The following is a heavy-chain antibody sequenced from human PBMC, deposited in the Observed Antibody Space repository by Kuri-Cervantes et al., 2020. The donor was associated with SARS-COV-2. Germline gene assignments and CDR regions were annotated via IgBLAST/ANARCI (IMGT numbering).Heavy chain of an antibody. CDR3: ARKVEMATISH. CDR2: INHSGST. J-gene: IGHJ4*02. Sequence: SETLSLTCAVYGGSFSCYYWSWIRQPPGKGLEWIGEINHSGSTNYNPYLKSRVTIPVDTSKNQFSLKMSSVAAADTAVYYCARKVEMATISHWGQGTLVTVSS. CDR1: GGSFSCYY. V-gene: IGHV4-34*01. D-gene: IGHD5-24*01.